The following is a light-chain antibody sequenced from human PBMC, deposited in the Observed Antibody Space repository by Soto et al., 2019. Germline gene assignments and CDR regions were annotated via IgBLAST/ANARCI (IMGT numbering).Light chain of an antibody. CDR1: QSVSSNY. V-gene: IGKV3-20*01. CDR2: VAS. J-gene: IGKJ5*01. CDR3: QQYGSSPIT. Sequence: EIVLTQSPGTLSLSPGERATLSCRASQSVSSNYLAWYQQKPGQAPRVLIYVASSRATSIPDRFSRSGSGTDFTLTISRLEPGDFAVYYCQQYGSSPITFGQGTRLEIK.